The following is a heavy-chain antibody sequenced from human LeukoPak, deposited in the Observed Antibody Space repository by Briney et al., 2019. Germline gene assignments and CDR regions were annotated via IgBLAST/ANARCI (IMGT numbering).Heavy chain of an antibody. D-gene: IGHD3-22*01. V-gene: IGHV3-23*01. CDR2: ISGSGGST. J-gene: IGHJ3*02. CDR3: AKDNVPMIVVVWGVGAFDI. Sequence: GGSLRLSCAASGFTFSSYAMSWVRQAPGKGLEWVSAISGSGGSTYYADSVKGRFTISRDNSKNTLYLQMNSLRAEDTAVYYCAKDNVPMIVVVWGVGAFDIWGQGTMVTVSS. CDR1: GFTFSSYA.